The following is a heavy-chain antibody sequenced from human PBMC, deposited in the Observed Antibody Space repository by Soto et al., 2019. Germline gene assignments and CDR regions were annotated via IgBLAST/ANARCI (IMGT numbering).Heavy chain of an antibody. Sequence: QVQLQESGPGLVKPSETLSRTCTVSGGSISSHHWTWLPQHPGRGLECSGHTSYSGSTNYNTSLRRRVTISLGTSSSRFAMELSFVTAADTAVDYCATNFGRCAFYIWGQRTMVTVS. J-gene: IGHJ3*02. V-gene: IGHV4-59*11. D-gene: IGHD3-10*01. CDR3: ATNFGRCAFYI. CDR1: GGSISSHH. CDR2: TSYSGST.